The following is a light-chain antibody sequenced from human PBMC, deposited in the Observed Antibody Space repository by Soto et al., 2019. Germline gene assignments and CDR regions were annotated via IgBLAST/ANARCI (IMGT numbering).Light chain of an antibody. CDR1: QNINFN. CDR3: QQFHNWPPLA. V-gene: IGKV3D-15*01. Sequence: ETLMTQSPATLSASPGERVTLSCRASQNINFNLAWYQQKPGQAPRVLIYGASSRASGIPDRFSGSGSGIDFTLTISRPEHDDFAFYYCQQFHNWPPLAFGGGTRVEIK. CDR2: GAS. J-gene: IGKJ4*01.